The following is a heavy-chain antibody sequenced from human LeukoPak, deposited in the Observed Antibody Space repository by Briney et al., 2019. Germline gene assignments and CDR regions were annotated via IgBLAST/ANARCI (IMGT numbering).Heavy chain of an antibody. CDR1: GFTFSSYA. Sequence: PGGSLRLSCAASGFTFSSYAMHWVRQAPGKGLEWVAVISYDGSNKYYADSVKGRFTTSRDNSKNTLYLQMNSLRAEDTAVYYCAREVRYYYDSSGYYLYFDYWGQGTLVTVSS. D-gene: IGHD3-22*01. V-gene: IGHV3-30-3*01. CDR2: ISYDGSNK. J-gene: IGHJ4*02. CDR3: AREVRYYYDSSGYYLYFDY.